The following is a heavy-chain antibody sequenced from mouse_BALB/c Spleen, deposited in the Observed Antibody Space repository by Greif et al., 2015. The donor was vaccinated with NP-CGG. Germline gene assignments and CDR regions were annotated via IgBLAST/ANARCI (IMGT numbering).Heavy chain of an antibody. CDR2: IDPANGNT. CDR3: ASPNWDGDYAMDY. V-gene: IGHV14-3*02. D-gene: IGHD4-1*01. J-gene: IGHJ4*01. Sequence: VQLQQSGAELVKPGASVKLSCTASGFNIKDTYMHWVKQRPEQGLEWIGRIDPANGNTKYDPKFQGKATITADTSSNTAYLQLSSLTSEDTAVYYCASPNWDGDYAMDYWGQGTSVTVSS. CDR1: GFNIKDTY.